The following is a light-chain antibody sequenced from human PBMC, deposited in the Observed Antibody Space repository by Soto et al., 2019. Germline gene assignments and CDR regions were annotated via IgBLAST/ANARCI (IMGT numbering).Light chain of an antibody. CDR2: DVT. J-gene: IGLJ2*01. CDR3: CSYAGSYVV. V-gene: IGLV2-11*01. Sequence: QSVLTQPRSVSGSPGQSVAISCTGTSSDVGGYNYVSWYQQHPGKAPKPRIYDVTKRPSGVPDRFSGSKSGNTASLTISGLQAEDEADYYCCSYAGSYVVFGGGTKVTVL. CDR1: SSDVGGYNY.